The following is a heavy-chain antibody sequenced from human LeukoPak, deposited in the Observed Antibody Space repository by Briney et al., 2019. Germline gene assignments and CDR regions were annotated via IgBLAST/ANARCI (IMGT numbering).Heavy chain of an antibody. CDR2: INPNSGGT. V-gene: IGHV1-2*02. CDR3: ARDRGGTVLRFLEWLLKN. J-gene: IGHJ4*02. CDR1: GYTFTSYY. Sequence: ASVKVSCKASGYTFTSYYMHWVRQAPGQGLEWMGWINPNSGGTNYAQKFQGRVTMTRDTSISTAYMELSRLRSDDTAVYYCARDRGGTVLRFLEWLLKNWGQGTLVTVSS. D-gene: IGHD3-3*01.